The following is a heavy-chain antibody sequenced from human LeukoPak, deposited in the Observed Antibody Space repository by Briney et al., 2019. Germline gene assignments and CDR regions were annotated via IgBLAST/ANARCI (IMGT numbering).Heavy chain of an antibody. CDR3: ARAVINYDILTGYGY. CDR1: GNTLSGYY. CDR2: ISAYNGNT. J-gene: IGHJ4*02. V-gene: IGHV1-18*04. Sequence: ASVKVSCKASGNTLSGYYIHWVRQAPGQGLEWMGWISAYNGNTNYAQKLQGRVTMTTDTSTSTAYMELRSLRSDDTAVYYCARAVINYDILTGYGYWGQGTLVTVSS. D-gene: IGHD3-9*01.